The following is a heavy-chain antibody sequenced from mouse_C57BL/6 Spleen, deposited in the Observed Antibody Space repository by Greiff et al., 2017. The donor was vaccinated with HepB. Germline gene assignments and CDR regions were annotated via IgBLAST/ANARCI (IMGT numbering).Heavy chain of an antibody. J-gene: IGHJ2*01. V-gene: IGHV14-4*01. Sequence: VQLKQSGAELVRPGASVKLSCTASGFNIKDDYMHWVKQRPEQGLEWIGWIDPENGDTEYASKFQGKATITADTSSNTAYLQLSSLTSEDTAVYYCTRGTGSLDYWGQGTTLTVSS. CDR2: IDPENGDT. CDR3: TRGTGSLDY. D-gene: IGHD4-1*01. CDR1: GFNIKDDY.